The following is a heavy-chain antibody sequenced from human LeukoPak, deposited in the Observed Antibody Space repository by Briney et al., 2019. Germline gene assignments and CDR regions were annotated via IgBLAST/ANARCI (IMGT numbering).Heavy chain of an antibody. CDR2: IRYDGSNK. CDR1: GFTFSSYG. D-gene: IGHD3-22*01. V-gene: IGHV3-30*02. CDR3: AKDRGYYDSSGYYYPWD. Sequence: SGGSLRLSCAASGFTFSSYGMHWVRQAPGKGLEWVAFIRYDGSNKYYADSVKGRFTISRDNSKNTLYLQMNSLRAEDTAVYYCAKDRGYYDSSGYYYPWDWGQGTLVTVSS. J-gene: IGHJ4*02.